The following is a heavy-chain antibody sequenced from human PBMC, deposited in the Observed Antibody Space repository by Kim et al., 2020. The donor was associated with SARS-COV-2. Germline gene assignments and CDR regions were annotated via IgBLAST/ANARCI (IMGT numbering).Heavy chain of an antibody. CDR3: ARGRGRGEIYGEWIIDY. V-gene: IGHV1-46*01. J-gene: IGHJ4*02. CDR1: GYTFISYY. Sequence: ASVKVSCKATGYTFISYYMHWVRQAPGQGLEWMGIINPSGGSISYAQKFQGRVTMTKDTSMSTVYMELSSLGSGDTAGYFCARGRGRGEIYGEWIIDYWGQGTLVTVSS. CDR2: INPSGGSI. D-gene: IGHD3-10*01.